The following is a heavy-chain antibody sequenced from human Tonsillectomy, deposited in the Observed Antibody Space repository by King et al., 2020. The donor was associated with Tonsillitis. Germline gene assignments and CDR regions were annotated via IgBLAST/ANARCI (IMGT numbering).Heavy chain of an antibody. CDR2: ISFDGSNK. Sequence: HVQLVESGGGVVQPGRSLRLSCAASGFTFSNYATHWVRQAPGKGLEWVAVISFDGSNKYYADSVKGRFTISRDNSNNTLYLQMNSLRAEATAVYYCARPPRIFLEWFYGMDVWGQGTTVTVSS. CDR1: GFTFSNYA. V-gene: IGHV3-30-3*01. CDR3: ARPPRIFLEWFYGMDV. J-gene: IGHJ6*02. D-gene: IGHD3-3*01.